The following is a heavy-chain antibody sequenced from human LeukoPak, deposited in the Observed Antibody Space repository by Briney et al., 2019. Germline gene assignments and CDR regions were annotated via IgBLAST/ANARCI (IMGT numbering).Heavy chain of an antibody. V-gene: IGHV4-39*01. CDR2: INYAGTT. D-gene: IGHD2-15*01. CDR3: ARASITYCSGGSCFSSRFDP. Sequence: SETLSLTCTVSGGSISDSSYYWGWIRQPPGKGLEYIGSINYAGTTYFSPFLKSRVTISVDTSRNQFSLRLSSVTAADTAVYFCARASITYCSGGSCFSSRFDPWGQGSLVTVSS. J-gene: IGHJ5*02. CDR1: GGSISDSSYY.